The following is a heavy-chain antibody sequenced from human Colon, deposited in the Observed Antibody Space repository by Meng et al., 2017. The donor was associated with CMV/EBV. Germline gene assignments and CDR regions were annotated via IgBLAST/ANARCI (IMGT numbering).Heavy chain of an antibody. CDR3: VRRSYSGQDDY. CDR1: GFSFVTDKAG. CDR2: IYWDDDT. V-gene: IGHV2-5*02. J-gene: IGHJ4*02. Sequence: QIPLRESGPPLVKPTHTLTLTCTFSGFSFVTDKAGVGWIRHPPRKALEWLGFIYWDDDTRYSPSLKTRLTITRDTSKNQVILTMTNMDPADTATYYCVRRSYSGQDDYWGQGALVTVSS. D-gene: IGHD5-12*01.